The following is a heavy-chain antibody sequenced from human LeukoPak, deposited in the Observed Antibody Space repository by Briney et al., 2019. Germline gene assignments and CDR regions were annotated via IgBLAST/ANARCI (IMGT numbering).Heavy chain of an antibody. D-gene: IGHD2-8*02. J-gene: IGHJ3*02. Sequence: KSSETLSLTCAVYGGSFSGYYWSWIRQPPGKGLEWIGEINHSGSTNYNPSLKSRVTISVDTSKNQFSLKLSSVTAADTAVYYCARVPAGGNDAFDIWGQGTMVTVSS. CDR2: INHSGST. CDR3: ARVPAGGNDAFDI. V-gene: IGHV4-34*01. CDR1: GGSFSGYY.